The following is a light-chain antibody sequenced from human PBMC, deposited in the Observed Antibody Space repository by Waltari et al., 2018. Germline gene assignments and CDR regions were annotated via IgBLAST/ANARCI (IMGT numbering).Light chain of an antibody. Sequence: QSGLTQPASVSGSPGQSITISCTGTSSDVGNYNLVSWSQQYPGKAPKLMVYEVTKRASGVSDRFSGSKSSNTASLTIYGLQSEDEADYYCCSYAGFGIYVFGTGTKVTVL. CDR3: CSYAGFGIYV. CDR1: SSDVGNYNL. CDR2: EVT. V-gene: IGLV2-23*02. J-gene: IGLJ1*01.